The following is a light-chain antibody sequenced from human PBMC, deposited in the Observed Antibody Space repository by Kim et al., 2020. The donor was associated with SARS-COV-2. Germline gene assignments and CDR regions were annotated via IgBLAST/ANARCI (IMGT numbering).Light chain of an antibody. J-gene: IGKJ5*01. CDR2: DAA. CDR1: EDVSDY. V-gene: IGKV1-33*01. Sequence: ASVGDRVTITCQASEDVSDYFNWYHQKPGEAPKVLIRDAANLESGVPSRFSRGGYGTEFSLTISSVQPEDMGTYYCQHYDAPPFTFGQGTRLEIK. CDR3: QHYDAPPFT.